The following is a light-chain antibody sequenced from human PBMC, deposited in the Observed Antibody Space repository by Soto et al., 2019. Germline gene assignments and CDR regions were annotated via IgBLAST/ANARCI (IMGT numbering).Light chain of an antibody. Sequence: QSALTEPPSASGSPGQSVTISCTGTSSDVGGYNFVSWYQQHPGKAPKLMIYEVSKLHSGVPDRFSGSKSGNTASLTVSGVQAEDEAHYYCSSYAGSHVVFGGGTQLPVL. CDR2: EVS. V-gene: IGLV2-8*01. J-gene: IGLJ2*01. CDR3: SSYAGSHVV. CDR1: SSDVGGYNF.